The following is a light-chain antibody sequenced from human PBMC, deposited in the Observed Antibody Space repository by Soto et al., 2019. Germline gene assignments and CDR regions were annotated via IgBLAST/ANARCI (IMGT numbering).Light chain of an antibody. CDR1: SGHSSYA. Sequence: QLVLTQSPSASASLGASVKLTCTLSSGHSSYAIAWHQQQPEKGPRYLMKLNSDGSHSKGDGIPDRFSGSSSGAERYLTISRLQSEDEADSYCQTWGTGVVFGGGTKLTVL. J-gene: IGLJ2*01. CDR2: LNSDGSH. CDR3: QTWGTGVV. V-gene: IGLV4-69*01.